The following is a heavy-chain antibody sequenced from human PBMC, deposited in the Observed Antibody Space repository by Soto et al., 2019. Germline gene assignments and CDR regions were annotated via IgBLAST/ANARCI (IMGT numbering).Heavy chain of an antibody. CDR3: ARAYYYDSSGYYYVLGLGAFDI. CDR2: INSDGSST. J-gene: IGHJ3*02. CDR1: GFTFSSYW. V-gene: IGHV3-74*01. D-gene: IGHD3-22*01. Sequence: VRLSCAASGFTFSSYWMHWVRQAPGKGLVWVSRINSDGSSTSYADSVKGRFTISRDNAKNTLYLQMNSLGAEDTAVYYCARAYYYDSSGYYYVLGLGAFDIWGQGTMVTVSS.